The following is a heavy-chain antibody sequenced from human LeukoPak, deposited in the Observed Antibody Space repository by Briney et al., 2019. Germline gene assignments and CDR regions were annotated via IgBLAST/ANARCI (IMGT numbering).Heavy chain of an antibody. J-gene: IGHJ3*02. V-gene: IGHV4-31*03. Sequence: SETLSLTCTVSGGSISSGGYYWSWIRQHPGKGLEWIGYIYYSGSTYYNPSLKSRVTISVDTSKNQFSLKLSSVTAADTAVYYCARLGYDILTGYPTMLFDIWGQGTMVTVSS. CDR2: IYYSGST. CDR3: ARLGYDILTGYPTMLFDI. CDR1: GGSISSGGYY. D-gene: IGHD3-9*01.